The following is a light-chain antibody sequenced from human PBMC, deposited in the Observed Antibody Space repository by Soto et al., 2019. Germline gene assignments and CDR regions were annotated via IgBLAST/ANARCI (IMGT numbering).Light chain of an antibody. V-gene: IGKV1-5*03. CDR3: QQYNSYSSWT. CDR1: QSISSW. Sequence: DIQMTQSPSTLSASVGDRVTIICRASQSISSWLAWYQQKPGKAPKVLIYKASSLESGVPSRFSGSGSGTEFTLTISSLQPDDFATYYCQQYNSYSSWTFGQGTKVDI. J-gene: IGKJ1*01. CDR2: KAS.